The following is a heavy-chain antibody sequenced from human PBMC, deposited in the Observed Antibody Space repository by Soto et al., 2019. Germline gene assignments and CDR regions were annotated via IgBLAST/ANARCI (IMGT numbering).Heavy chain of an antibody. D-gene: IGHD2-15*01. CDR3: AHISTHDKGGFRIDY. CDR2: IFWDEDK. V-gene: IGHV2-5*02. J-gene: IGHJ4*02. CDR1: GFSLSTSGVG. Sequence: QITLKESGPPLVKPTQTLTLTCTFSGFSLSTSGVGVGWIRQPPGKALEWLALIFWDEDKRYSPSLKSRVTITKDTSKNQVVLTVTNMDPVDTATYYCAHISTHDKGGFRIDYWGQGTLVTVSS.